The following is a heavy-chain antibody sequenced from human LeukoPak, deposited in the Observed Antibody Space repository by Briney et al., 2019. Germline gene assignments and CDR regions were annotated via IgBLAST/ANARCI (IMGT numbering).Heavy chain of an antibody. CDR3: ASSWESSSSRWFDP. CDR2: IWHDGSHK. J-gene: IGHJ5*02. Sequence: GGSLRLSCAASGFAFNTYAMHWVRQAPGKGLEWVTLIWHDGSHKFYIDSVRGRFTISRDNSKNTLYLQMNSLRAEDTAVYYCASSWESSSSRWFDPWGQGTLVTVSS. V-gene: IGHV3-30*02. CDR1: GFAFNTYA. D-gene: IGHD6-6*01.